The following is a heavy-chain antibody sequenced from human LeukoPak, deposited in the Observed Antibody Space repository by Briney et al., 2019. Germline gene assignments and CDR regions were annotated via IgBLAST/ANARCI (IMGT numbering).Heavy chain of an antibody. Sequence: SETLSLTCTVSGGSVSSRPHFWAWIRQTPGKGLEWIGTIYYTGSANYNPSLKSRVTMSVDTSKDHFSLNLSSVTATDTAVYFCVRLLGGYFAGNTFDIWGQGTVVSVSS. CDR2: IYYTGSA. CDR1: GGSVSSRPHF. J-gene: IGHJ3*02. V-gene: IGHV4-39*02. CDR3: VRLLGGYFAGNTFDI. D-gene: IGHD3-9*01.